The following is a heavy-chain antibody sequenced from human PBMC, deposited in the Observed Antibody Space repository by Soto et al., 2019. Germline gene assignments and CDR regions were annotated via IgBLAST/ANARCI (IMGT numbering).Heavy chain of an antibody. CDR2: IYDTGST. J-gene: IGHJ4*02. V-gene: IGHV4-30-2*01. Sequence: QLQLQESGSGLVKPSQTLSLTCAVSGGSISGSAYSWSWIRQPPGKGLEWIGYIYDTGSTYYNPSLKSRVTISVDRSKNQFSLSPNSVTAADTAVYYCARTWELINFDFWGQGTLVTVSS. CDR1: GGSISGSAYS. D-gene: IGHD1-26*01. CDR3: ARTWELINFDF.